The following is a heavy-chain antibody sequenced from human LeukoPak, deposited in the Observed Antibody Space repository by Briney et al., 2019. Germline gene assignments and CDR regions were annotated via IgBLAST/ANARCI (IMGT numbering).Heavy chain of an antibody. Sequence: GGSLRLSCAASGFTFSSYGMHWVRQAPGKGLEWVAVISYDGSNKGYADSVKGRFTLSRDNSKNTLYLHMNSLRAEDTAVYYCARGYCSSTSCYVDYYYYGMDVWGQGTTVTVSS. J-gene: IGHJ6*02. CDR1: GFTFSSYG. D-gene: IGHD2-2*01. CDR2: ISYDGSNK. V-gene: IGHV3-30*03. CDR3: ARGYCSSTSCYVDYYYYGMDV.